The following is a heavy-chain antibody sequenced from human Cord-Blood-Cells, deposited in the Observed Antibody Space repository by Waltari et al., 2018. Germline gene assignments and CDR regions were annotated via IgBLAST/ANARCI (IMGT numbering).Heavy chain of an antibody. J-gene: IGHJ4*02. V-gene: IGHV3-9*01. CDR2: ISWNSGSI. CDR1: GFTFADYA. Sequence: EVLLVESGGGLVQPGRSPSLSCEASGFTFADYAMHWVRQAPGKGLEWVSGISWNSGSIGYADSLRGRCNISRDNAKNSLYLQLNSLRSEDTALYYCAKDPDYCGQGTLVTVSS. CDR3: AKDPDY.